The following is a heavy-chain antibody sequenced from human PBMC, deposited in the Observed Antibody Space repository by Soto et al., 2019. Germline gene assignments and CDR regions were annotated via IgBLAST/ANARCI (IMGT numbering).Heavy chain of an antibody. CDR2: IKSDGSTT. CDR3: TRDPFGSTTY. CDR1: GFTFSNYW. J-gene: IGHJ4*02. V-gene: IGHV3-74*01. D-gene: IGHD1-26*01. Sequence: EVQLVESGGGLVQPGGSLSLSCAASGFTFSNYWMHWVRQAPGKGLVWVSRIKSDGSTTNYADSVKGRFTISRDNAKNTLYLQMNSLRAEDTAVYYCTRDPFGSTTYWGQGTLVTVSS.